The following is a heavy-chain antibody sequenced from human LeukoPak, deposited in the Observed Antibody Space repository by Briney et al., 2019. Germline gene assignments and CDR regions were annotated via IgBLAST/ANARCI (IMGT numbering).Heavy chain of an antibody. D-gene: IGHD6-19*01. J-gene: IGHJ4*02. CDR1: GFHFYFYW. CDR3: ARDVWTGVAVSDY. CDR2: IKEDGSIQ. Sequence: GSPRPSFVALGFHFYFYWMTWVRPAPGKGMGWLANIKEDGSIQYYLDSVRGRFTISRDNAKTSVYLQLNSLRADDTAVYYCARDVWTGVAVSDYWGQGTLVTVSS. V-gene: IGHV3-7*01.